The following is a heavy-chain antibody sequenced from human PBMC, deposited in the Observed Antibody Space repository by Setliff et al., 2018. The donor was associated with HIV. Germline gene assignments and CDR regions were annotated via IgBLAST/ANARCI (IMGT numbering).Heavy chain of an antibody. J-gene: IGHJ4*02. CDR1: GFTFSNFW. D-gene: IGHD1-26*01. Sequence: GGSLRLSCATSGFTFSNFWMTWVRRAPGKGLEWVANIKEDGSETFYVDSVKGRFTMSRDNAKNLVYLEMNSLKVEDTAVYYCARDATRGGDFDFWGQGTLVTVSS. CDR3: ARDATRGGDFDF. V-gene: IGHV3-7*01. CDR2: IKEDGSET.